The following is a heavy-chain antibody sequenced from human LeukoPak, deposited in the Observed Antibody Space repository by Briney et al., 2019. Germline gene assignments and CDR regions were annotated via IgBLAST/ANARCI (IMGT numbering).Heavy chain of an antibody. J-gene: IGHJ4*02. CDR1: GFTFKRDW. CDR2: IKEDGSEK. V-gene: IGHV3-7*04. D-gene: IGHD2-15*01. Sequence: PGGSLRLSCAASGFTFKRDWMTWVRQATGKGLEWVVNIKEDGSEKYYGDSVKGRFTISRDNAGNSLYLQMNSLRAEDTAVYYCARDGPGYKVLDHWGQGSLVTVSA. CDR3: ARDGPGYKVLDH.